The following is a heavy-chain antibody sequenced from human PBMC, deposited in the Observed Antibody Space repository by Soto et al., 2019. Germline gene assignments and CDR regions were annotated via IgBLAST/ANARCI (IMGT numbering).Heavy chain of an antibody. Sequence: GASVKVSCKASGGTFSSYAISWVRQAPGQGLEWMGGIIPIFGTANYAQKFQGRVTMTTDTSTSTAYMELRGLRSDDTAVYYCARVRQLVGYFYYYMDVWGKGAKVTVSS. CDR3: ARVRQLVGYFYYYMDV. J-gene: IGHJ6*03. D-gene: IGHD6-6*01. CDR1: GGTFSSYA. V-gene: IGHV1-69*05. CDR2: IIPIFGTA.